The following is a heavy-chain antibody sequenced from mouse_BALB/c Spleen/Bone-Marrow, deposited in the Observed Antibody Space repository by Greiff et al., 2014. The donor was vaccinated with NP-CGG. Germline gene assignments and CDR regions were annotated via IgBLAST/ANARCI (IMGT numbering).Heavy chain of an antibody. CDR1: GYTFPSYW. Sequence: LVESGAELAKPGASVKMSCKASGYTFPSYWMHWVKQRPGQGLEWIGYINPSTGYTDYNQKFKDKATLTADKSSSTAYMEMSSLTSEDSAFYYYVRGDYGKYWGQGTTLTVSS. CDR3: VRGDYGKY. D-gene: IGHD2-1*01. CDR2: INPSTGYT. V-gene: IGHV1-7*01. J-gene: IGHJ2*01.